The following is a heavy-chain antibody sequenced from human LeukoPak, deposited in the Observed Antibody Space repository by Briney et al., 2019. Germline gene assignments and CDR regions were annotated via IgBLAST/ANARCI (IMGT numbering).Heavy chain of an antibody. CDR3: ARDLGYNSNWFDP. CDR2: ISYDGSNK. D-gene: IGHD5-24*01. J-gene: IGHJ5*02. CDR1: GFTFSSYA. V-gene: IGHV3-30*04. Sequence: GGSLRLSCAASGFTFSSYAMHGVRQAPGKGLEGVAVISYDGSNKYYADSVKGRFTISRDNSKTTLYLQMNSLRAEDTAVYYCARDLGYNSNWFDPWGEGTLVTVSS.